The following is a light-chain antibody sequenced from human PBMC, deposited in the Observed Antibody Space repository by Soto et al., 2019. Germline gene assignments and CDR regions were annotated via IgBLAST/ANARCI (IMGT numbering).Light chain of an antibody. Sequence: DIQMTQSPSSLSASVGDRVTITCRASQDIRDDLGWYQQKPGKAPKLLMYDASSLESGVPSRFSGSGSGTELTLTISSLQPDDFATYYCQQYNSYPWAFGQGTKVDIK. CDR3: QQYNSYPWA. V-gene: IGKV1-17*01. CDR2: DAS. CDR1: QDIRDD. J-gene: IGKJ1*01.